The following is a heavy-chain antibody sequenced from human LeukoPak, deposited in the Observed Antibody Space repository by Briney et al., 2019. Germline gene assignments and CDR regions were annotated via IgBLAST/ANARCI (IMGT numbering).Heavy chain of an antibody. CDR3: ASFTVAGTGDNWFDP. D-gene: IGHD6-19*01. CDR1: GGTFSSYA. V-gene: IGHV1-69*13. CDR2: IIPIFGTA. J-gene: IGHJ5*02. Sequence: ALVKVSCKASGGTFSSYAISWVRQAPGQGLEWMGGIIPIFGTANYAQKFQGRVTITADESTSTAYMELSSLRSEDTAVYYCASFTVAGTGDNWFDPWGQGTLVTVSS.